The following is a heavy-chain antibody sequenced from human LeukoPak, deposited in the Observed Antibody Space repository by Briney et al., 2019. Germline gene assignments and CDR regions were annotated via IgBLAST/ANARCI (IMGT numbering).Heavy chain of an antibody. J-gene: IGHJ6*02. V-gene: IGHV1-18*01. D-gene: IGHD5-18*01. Sequence: ASVKVSCKASGYTFTSYAISWVPQAPAQGLEWMGWISGYNGNTKYAQKVQGRVTMTTDTSTSTAYMELRSLRSDDTAVYYCARGYSYGSDYYYGMDVWGQGTTVTVSS. CDR2: ISGYNGNT. CDR1: GYTFTSYA. CDR3: ARGYSYGSDYYYGMDV.